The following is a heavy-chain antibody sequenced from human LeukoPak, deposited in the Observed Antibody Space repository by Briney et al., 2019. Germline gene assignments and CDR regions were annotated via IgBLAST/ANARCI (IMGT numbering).Heavy chain of an antibody. J-gene: IGHJ4*02. CDR3: ASTWIQLWPFDY. CDR1: GGSISSSSYY. V-gene: IGHV4-39*01. D-gene: IGHD5-18*01. CDR2: IYYSGST. Sequence: SETLSLTCTVSGGSISSSSYYWGWIRQPPGEGLEWIGSIYYSGSTYYNPSLKSRVTISVDTSKNQFSLKLSSVTAADTAVYYCASTWIQLWPFDYWGQGTLVTVSS.